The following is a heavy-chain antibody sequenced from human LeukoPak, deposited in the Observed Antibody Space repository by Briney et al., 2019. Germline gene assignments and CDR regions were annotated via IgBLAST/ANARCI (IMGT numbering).Heavy chain of an antibody. CDR2: IYYSGST. CDR1: GGSISSGGYY. Sequence: SETLSLTCTVSGGSISSGGYYWSWIRQHPGKGLEWIGYIYYSGSTYYNPSLKSRVTISVDTSKNQFSLKLSSVTAADTAVYYCARGSSTSSVYFDYWGQGTLVTVSS. CDR3: ARGSSTSSVYFDY. V-gene: IGHV4-31*03. J-gene: IGHJ4*02. D-gene: IGHD2-2*01.